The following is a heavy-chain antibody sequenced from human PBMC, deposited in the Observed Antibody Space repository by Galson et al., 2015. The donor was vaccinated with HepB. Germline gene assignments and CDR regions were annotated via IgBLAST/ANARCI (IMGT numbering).Heavy chain of an antibody. J-gene: IGHJ4*02. CDR1: GYTFTGYY. V-gene: IGHV1-2*06. CDR3: ARALGGYDSPGDY. D-gene: IGHD5-12*01. Sequence: SVKVSCKASGYTFTGYYMNWVRQAPGQGLEWMGRINPNSGGTNYAQKFQGRVTMTRDTSISTAYMELSRLRSDDTAVYYCARALGGYDSPGDYWGQGTLVTVSS. CDR2: INPNSGGT.